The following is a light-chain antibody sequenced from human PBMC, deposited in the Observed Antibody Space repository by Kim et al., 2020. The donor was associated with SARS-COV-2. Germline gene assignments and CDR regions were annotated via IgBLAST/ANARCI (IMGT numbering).Light chain of an antibody. V-gene: IGKV3-20*01. CDR1: QSVSSRY. CDR3: QQYGSAPLSYT. CDR2: GAS. J-gene: IGKJ2*01. Sequence: EIVLTQSPGTLSLSPGERATLSCRASQSVSSRYLTWYQQKPGQAPRLLIYGASSRATGIPDRFSGSGSGTDFTLTISRLEPEDFAVYYCQQYGSAPLSYTFGQGTKLEI.